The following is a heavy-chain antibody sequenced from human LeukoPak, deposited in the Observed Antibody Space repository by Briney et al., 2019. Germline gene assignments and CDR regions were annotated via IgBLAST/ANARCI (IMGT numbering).Heavy chain of an antibody. Sequence: GGSLRLSCAASGFTFSSYGTHWVRQAPGKGLEWVAFIRYDGSNKYYADSVKGRFTISRDNSKNTLYLQMNSLRAEDTAVYYCAKDSPVEWLFDYWGQGTLVTVSS. D-gene: IGHD3-3*01. J-gene: IGHJ4*02. CDR2: IRYDGSNK. CDR3: AKDSPVEWLFDY. V-gene: IGHV3-30*02. CDR1: GFTFSSYG.